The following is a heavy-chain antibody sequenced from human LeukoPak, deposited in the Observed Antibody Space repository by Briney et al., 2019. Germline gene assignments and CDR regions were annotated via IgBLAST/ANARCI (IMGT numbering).Heavy chain of an antibody. CDR3: ATLSGYSPFDY. V-gene: IGHV3-53*04. Sequence: GGSLRLSCAASGFTVSSNYMSWVSQAPGKGLEWVSVIYSGGSTYYADYVKGRFTISRHNSKNTLYLQMNSLRAEDTAVYYCATLSGYSPFDYWGQGTLVTVSS. CDR2: IYSGGST. D-gene: IGHD3-22*01. CDR1: GFTVSSNY. J-gene: IGHJ4*02.